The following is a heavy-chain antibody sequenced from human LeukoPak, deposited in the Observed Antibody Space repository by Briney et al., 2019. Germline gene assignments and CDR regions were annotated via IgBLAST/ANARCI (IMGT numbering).Heavy chain of an antibody. V-gene: IGHV3-23*01. CDR1: GFTFSTYA. CDR2: ISGSGGST. CDR3: ARDSPNFDI. J-gene: IGHJ3*02. Sequence: GGSLRLSCAASGFTFSTYAMSWVRQAPGKGLEWVSAISGSGGSTYYADSVKGRFTISRDNSRNTLYLQMNSLRAEDTAIYYCARDSPNFDIWGQGTMVTVSS.